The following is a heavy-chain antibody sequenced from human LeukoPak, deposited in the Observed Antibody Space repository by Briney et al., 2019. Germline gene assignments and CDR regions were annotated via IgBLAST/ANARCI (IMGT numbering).Heavy chain of an antibody. Sequence: PSETLSLTCAVHGGSFSGYYWSWIRQPPGKGLEWIGEINHSGSTNYNPSLKSRVTISVDTSKNQFSLKLSSVTAADTAVYYCARDYGDYVRANFDYWGQGTLVTVSS. CDR1: GGSFSGYY. CDR2: INHSGST. CDR3: ARDYGDYVRANFDY. V-gene: IGHV4-34*01. D-gene: IGHD4-17*01. J-gene: IGHJ4*02.